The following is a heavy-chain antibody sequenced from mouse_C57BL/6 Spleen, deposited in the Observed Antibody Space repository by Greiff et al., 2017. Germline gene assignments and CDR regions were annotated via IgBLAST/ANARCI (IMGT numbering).Heavy chain of an antibody. J-gene: IGHJ2*01. V-gene: IGHV1-15*01. D-gene: IGHD1-1*01. CDR1: GYTFTDYE. CDR3: TGEDYYGRSYGFDY. CDR2: IDPETGGT. Sequence: QVQLQQSGAELVRPGASVTLSCKASGYTFTDYEMHWVKQTPVHGLEWIGAIDPETGGTAYNQKFKGKAILTADKSSSTAYMELRSLTSEDSAVYYCTGEDYYGRSYGFDYWGQGTTLTVSS.